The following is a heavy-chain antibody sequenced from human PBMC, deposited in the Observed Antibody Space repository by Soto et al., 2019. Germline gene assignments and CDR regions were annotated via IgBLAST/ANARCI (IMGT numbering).Heavy chain of an antibody. Sequence: QVQLVQSGAEVKKPGASVKVSCKASGYTFTSYGISWVRQAPGQGLEWMGWISAYNGNTNYAQKLQGRVTMTTDTSPSTAYMELRSLRSDDAPVYYCARRGYHYYDSSGYRPADYWGQGTLVTVSS. CDR1: GYTFTSYG. D-gene: IGHD3-22*01. CDR2: ISAYNGNT. CDR3: ARRGYHYYDSSGYRPADY. J-gene: IGHJ4*02. V-gene: IGHV1-18*01.